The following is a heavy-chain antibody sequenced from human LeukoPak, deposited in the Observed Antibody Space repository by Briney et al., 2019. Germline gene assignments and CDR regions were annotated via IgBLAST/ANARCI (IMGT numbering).Heavy chain of an antibody. J-gene: IGHJ4*02. CDR1: GGAISNTSYY. D-gene: IGHD4-23*01. Sequence: PSETLSLTCTVSGGAISNTSYYWGWIRQPPGNGLEWIGSASYSGSTYYNPSLESRVIISVDTSKNQFSLRLSSVTAADTAIYYCARLRSYGGNLGIDYWGQGTLVAVSS. V-gene: IGHV4-39*01. CDR2: ASYSGST. CDR3: ARLRSYGGNLGIDY.